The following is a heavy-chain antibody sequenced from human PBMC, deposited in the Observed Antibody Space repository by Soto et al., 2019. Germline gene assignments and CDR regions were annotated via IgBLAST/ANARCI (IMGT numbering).Heavy chain of an antibody. J-gene: IGHJ4*02. Sequence: GASVKVSCKASGYTFTSYAMHWVRQAPGQRLEWVGWINAGNGNTKYSQKFQGRVTITRDTSASTAYMELSSLRSEDTAVYYCARDLPNSSSWYYFDYWGQGTLVTVSS. CDR2: INAGNGNT. D-gene: IGHD6-13*01. CDR1: GYTFTSYA. V-gene: IGHV1-3*01. CDR3: ARDLPNSSSWYYFDY.